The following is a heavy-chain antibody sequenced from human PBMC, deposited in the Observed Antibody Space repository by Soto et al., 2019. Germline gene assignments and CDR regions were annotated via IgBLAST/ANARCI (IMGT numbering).Heavy chain of an antibody. Sequence: GGSLRLSCAASGFIFSSYGIHWVRQAPGKGLEWVALISYDGSNTYYADSVKGRLTISRDNSKNTLYLQMNSLRAEDTAVYYCAKDVGSGSYLVYWGQGTLVTVSS. CDR2: ISYDGSNT. CDR3: AKDVGSGSYLVY. V-gene: IGHV3-30*18. D-gene: IGHD3-10*01. CDR1: GFIFSSYG. J-gene: IGHJ4*02.